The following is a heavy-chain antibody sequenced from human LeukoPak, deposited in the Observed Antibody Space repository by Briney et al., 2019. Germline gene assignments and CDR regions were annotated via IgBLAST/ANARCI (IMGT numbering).Heavy chain of an antibody. D-gene: IGHD5-12*01. V-gene: IGHV3-30*18. CDR2: ISYDGSNK. CDR3: AKGLSGGYDLN. CDR1: GFTFSRYG. J-gene: IGHJ4*02. Sequence: GGSLRLSCAASGFTFSRYGMHWVRQAPGKGLEWVAVISYDGSNKYYADSVKGRFTISRDNSKNTLYLQMNSLRAEDTAVYYCAKGLSGGYDLNWCQGTLVTVSS.